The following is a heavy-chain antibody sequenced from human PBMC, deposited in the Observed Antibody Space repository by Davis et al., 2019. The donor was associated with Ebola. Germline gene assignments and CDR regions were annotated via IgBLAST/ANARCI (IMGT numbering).Heavy chain of an antibody. J-gene: IGHJ5*02. Sequence: AASVKVSCKASGGTFSSYTISWVRQAPGQGLEWMGRIIPILGIANYAQKLQGRVTMTTDTSTSTAYMELRSLRSDDTAVYYCARAAVVVVVAATNWFDPWGQGTLVTVSS. CDR3: ARAAVVVVVAATNWFDP. D-gene: IGHD2-15*01. CDR2: IIPILGIA. V-gene: IGHV1-69*02. CDR1: GGTFSSYT.